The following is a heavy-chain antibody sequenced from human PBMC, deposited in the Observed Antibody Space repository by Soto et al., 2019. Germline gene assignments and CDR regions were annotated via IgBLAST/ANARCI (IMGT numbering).Heavy chain of an antibody. J-gene: IGHJ4*02. V-gene: IGHV3-9*01. CDR1: GFTFDDYA. D-gene: IGHD3-3*01. Sequence: VQLVESGGGLVQPGRSLRLSCAASGFTFDDYAMHWVRQAPGKGLEWVSGISWNSGSIGYADSVKGRFTISRDNAKNSLYLQMNSLRAEDTALYYCAKVLYDFWSGYYFDYWGQGTLVTVSS. CDR2: ISWNSGSI. CDR3: AKVLYDFWSGYYFDY.